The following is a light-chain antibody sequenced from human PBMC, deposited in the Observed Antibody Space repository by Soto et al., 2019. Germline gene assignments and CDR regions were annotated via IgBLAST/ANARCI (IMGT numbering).Light chain of an antibody. CDR1: HDISNY. Sequence: DIQMTQSPSSLSASVGDRVTITCQASHDISNYLNWYQHKPGKAPKLLIYGASSLQDGVPSRFRGSGSGTDFTLTISSLQPEDFATYYCQQSYSSLMYTFGQGTKVDI. V-gene: IGKV1-39*01. CDR2: GAS. J-gene: IGKJ2*01. CDR3: QQSYSSLMYT.